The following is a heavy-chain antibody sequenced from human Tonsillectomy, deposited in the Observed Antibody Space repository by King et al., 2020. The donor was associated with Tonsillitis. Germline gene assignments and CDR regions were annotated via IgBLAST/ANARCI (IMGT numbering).Heavy chain of an antibody. CDR3: ARDSFDDFWSGYMTP. CDR2: ISYDGSNK. J-gene: IGHJ5*02. D-gene: IGHD3-3*01. V-gene: IGHV3-30-3*01. Sequence: VQLVESGGGVVQPGRSLRLSCAASGFTFSSYAMHWVRQAPGKGLEWVAVISYDGSNKYYADSVNGRFTISRDNSKNTLYLQMNSLRAEDTAVYYCARDSFDDFWSGYMTPWGQGTLVTVSS. CDR1: GFTFSSYA.